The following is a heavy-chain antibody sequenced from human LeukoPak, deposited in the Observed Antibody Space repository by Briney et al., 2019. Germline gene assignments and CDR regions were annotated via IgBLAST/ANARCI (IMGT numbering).Heavy chain of an antibody. V-gene: IGHV3-23*01. CDR3: AKASPAGYWYFDL. Sequence: PGGSLRLSCAASGFTLSSYAISWVRQAPGKGLEWVSVISGSGGSTYYADSVKGRFTISRDNSKNTLYLQMNSLRAEDTALYYCAKASPAGYWYFDLWGRGTLVTVSS. CDR1: GFTLSSYA. CDR2: ISGSGGST. J-gene: IGHJ2*01.